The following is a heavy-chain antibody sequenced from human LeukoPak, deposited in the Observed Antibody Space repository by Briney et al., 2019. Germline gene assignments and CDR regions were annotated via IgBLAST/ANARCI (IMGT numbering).Heavy chain of an antibody. D-gene: IGHD7-27*01. CDR2: ISYDGSNK. V-gene: IGHV3-30-3*01. CDR1: GFTFNTYA. Sequence: GGSLRLSCAASGFTFNTYAMHWVRQAPGKGLEWVAVISYDGSNKYYADSVEGRFTISRDNSMNTLYPQMSSLRTEDTAVYYCARDNNWGSTHYWGQGTLVTVSS. CDR3: ARDNNWGSTHY. J-gene: IGHJ4*02.